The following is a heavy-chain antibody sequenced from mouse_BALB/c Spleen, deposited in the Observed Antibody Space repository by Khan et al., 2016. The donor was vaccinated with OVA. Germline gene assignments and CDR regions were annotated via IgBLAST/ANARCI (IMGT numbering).Heavy chain of an antibody. Sequence: QVQLKESGPGLVAPSQSLYITCTISGFSLTNYGVHWVRQPPGKGLEWLVVIWSDGSTYYTSALKSRLSISKDNSKSQFFLKMNSLQTDDTAMYYCARQPYYHYYIMDYWGQGTSVTVSS. CDR2: IWSDGST. CDR3: ARQPYYHYYIMDY. J-gene: IGHJ4*01. D-gene: IGHD2-10*01. CDR1: GFSLTNYG. V-gene: IGHV2-6-1*01.